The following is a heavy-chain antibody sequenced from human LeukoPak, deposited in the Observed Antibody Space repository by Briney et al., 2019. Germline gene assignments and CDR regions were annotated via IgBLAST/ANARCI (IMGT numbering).Heavy chain of an antibody. Sequence: GGSLRLSCAASGFTFSSYSMNWVRQAPGKGLEWVSSISSSSGYIYYADSVKGRFTISRDNAKNSLYLQMNSLRAEDTAVYYCVRVVVITQGWFDPWGQGTLVTVSS. D-gene: IGHD3-22*01. J-gene: IGHJ5*02. V-gene: IGHV3-21*01. CDR2: ISSSSGYI. CDR3: VRVVVITQGWFDP. CDR1: GFTFSSYS.